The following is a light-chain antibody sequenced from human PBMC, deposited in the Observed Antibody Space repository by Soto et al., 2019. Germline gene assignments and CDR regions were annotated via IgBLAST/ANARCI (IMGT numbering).Light chain of an antibody. Sequence: EIVLTQSPDTLSLSPGERATLSCRASQSVSSSLAWYQQKPGQAPRLLIYDASNRATGIPARFSGSGSVTDFTLTISSLEPEDFAVYYCQQRSNWPPEVTFGPGTKVDIK. CDR3: QQRSNWPPEVT. CDR1: QSVSSS. CDR2: DAS. J-gene: IGKJ3*01. V-gene: IGKV3-11*01.